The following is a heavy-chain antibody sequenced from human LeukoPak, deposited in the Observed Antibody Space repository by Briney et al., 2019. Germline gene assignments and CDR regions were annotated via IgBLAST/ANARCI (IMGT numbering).Heavy chain of an antibody. V-gene: IGHV1-46*01. CDR2: INPSGGST. CDR3: ARGPATATAWPFVY. J-gene: IGHJ4*02. CDR1: GYTFTNYY. Sequence: VASVKVSCKASGYTFTNYYMHWVRRAPGQGLEWMGIINPSGGSTRSAQNFQERVTMTRDTAKSTVFMELSSLRSEDTAVYYCARGPATATAWPFVYGGQGTGVSVS. D-gene: IGHD6-13*01.